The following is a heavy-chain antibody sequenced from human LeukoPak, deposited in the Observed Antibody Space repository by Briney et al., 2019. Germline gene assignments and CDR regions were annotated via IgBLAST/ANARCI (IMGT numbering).Heavy chain of an antibody. Sequence: SETLSLTCAVYGGSFSGYYWSWIRQPPGKGLEWIGEINHSGSTNYNPSLKSRVTISVDTSKNQFSLKLSSVTAADTAVYYCATVSQKPEYNRYTYYFDYWGQGTLVTVSS. V-gene: IGHV4-34*01. J-gene: IGHJ4*02. CDR3: ATVSQKPEYNRYTYYFDY. D-gene: IGHD6-6*01. CDR1: GGSFSGYY. CDR2: INHSGST.